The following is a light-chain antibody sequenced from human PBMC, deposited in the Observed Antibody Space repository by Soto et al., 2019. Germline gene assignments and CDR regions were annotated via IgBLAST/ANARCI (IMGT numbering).Light chain of an antibody. CDR2: AAS. V-gene: IGKV1-39*01. CDR3: QHSYSSPWT. Sequence: DIQMTQSPSSLSASVGDRVTITCPASQSISSYLNWYQQKPGKAPKFMIFAASSVESGVPSRFSGSGSGTDFTLTISSLQPEDFATYYCQHSYSSPWTFGQGTKVEIK. J-gene: IGKJ1*01. CDR1: QSISSY.